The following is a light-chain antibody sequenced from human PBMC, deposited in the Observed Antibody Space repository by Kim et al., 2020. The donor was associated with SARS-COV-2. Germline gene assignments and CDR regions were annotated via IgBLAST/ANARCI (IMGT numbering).Light chain of an antibody. CDR3: QAWDSSTAAVV. Sequence: PDQPASITCSGDKLGDKYACWYQQKPGQSPVLVIYHDSKRPSGIPERFSGSNSGNTATLTISGTQAMDEADYYCQAWDSSTAAVVFGGGTQLTVL. CDR2: HDS. V-gene: IGLV3-1*01. CDR1: KLGDKY. J-gene: IGLJ2*01.